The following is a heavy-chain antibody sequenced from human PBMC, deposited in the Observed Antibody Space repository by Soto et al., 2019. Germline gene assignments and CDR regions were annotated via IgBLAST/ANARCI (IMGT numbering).Heavy chain of an antibody. CDR1: GGTFSSYA. CDR2: IIPIFGTA. CDR3: ARDPSQYCSGGSCYSLDY. V-gene: IGHV1-69*12. Sequence: QVQLVQSGAEVKKPGSSVKVSCKASGGTFSSYAISWVRQAPGQGLEWMGGIIPIFGTANYAQKFQGRVTITADESTSTAYRELSSLRSEDTAVYYCARDPSQYCSGGSCYSLDYWGQGTLVTVSS. J-gene: IGHJ4*02. D-gene: IGHD2-15*01.